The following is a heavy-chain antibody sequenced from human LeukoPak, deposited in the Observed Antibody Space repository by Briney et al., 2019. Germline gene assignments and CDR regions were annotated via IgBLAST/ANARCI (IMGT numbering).Heavy chain of an antibody. V-gene: IGHV4-34*01. CDR2: INHSGST. J-gene: IGHJ6*02. Sequence: SETLSLTCAVYGVSFSGYYWSWLRQPPGKGLEWIGEINHSGSTNYNPSLKSRVTISVDTSKNQFSLKLSSVTAADTAVYYCARIALGYCSGGSCYPDYYYGMDVWGQGTTVTVSS. CDR3: ARIALGYCSGGSCYPDYYYGMDV. D-gene: IGHD2-15*01. CDR1: GVSFSGYY.